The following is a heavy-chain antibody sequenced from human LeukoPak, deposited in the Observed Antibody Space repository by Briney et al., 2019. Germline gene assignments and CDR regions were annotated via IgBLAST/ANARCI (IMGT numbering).Heavy chain of an antibody. Sequence: GGSLRLSCAASGFTFSTSWMSWVRQTPGKGLEWVGRIQSKTEGWTTDYAAPVKGRFTISRDDSKNTLYLQVNSLNTEDTAVYYCTTDDYGYWGQGTLVNVSS. D-gene: IGHD3-16*01. CDR2: IQSKTEGWTT. V-gene: IGHV3-15*01. J-gene: IGHJ4*02. CDR1: GFTFSTSW. CDR3: TTDDYGY.